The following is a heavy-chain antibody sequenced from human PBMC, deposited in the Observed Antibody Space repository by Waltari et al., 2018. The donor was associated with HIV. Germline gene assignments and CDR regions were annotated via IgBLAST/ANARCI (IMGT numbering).Heavy chain of an antibody. D-gene: IGHD6-19*01. CDR1: GDSVSSNSAA. CDR2: AYYRSKWYN. CDR3: ARVVYSSGWPGRDAFDI. Sequence: QVQLQQSGPGLVKPSQTLSLTCAISGDSVSSNSAAWNWIRQSTPRGLDGRGSAYYRSKWYNDYAVSVKSRITINPDTSKNQFSLQLNSVTPEDTAVYYCARVVYSSGWPGRDAFDIWGQGTMVTVSS. V-gene: IGHV6-1*01. J-gene: IGHJ3*02.